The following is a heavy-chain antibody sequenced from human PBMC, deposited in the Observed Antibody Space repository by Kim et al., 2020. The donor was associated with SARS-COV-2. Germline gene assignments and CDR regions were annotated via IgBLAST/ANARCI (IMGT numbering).Heavy chain of an antibody. Sequence: GGSLRLSCAASGFTFSSYGMHWVRQAPGKGLEWVAVIWYDGSNKYYADSVKGRFTISRDNSKNTLYLQMNSLRAEDTAVYYCAREFLDGVAAAGWDYYYYGMDVWGQGTTVTVSS. D-gene: IGHD6-13*01. CDR1: GFTFSSYG. CDR2: IWYDGSNK. CDR3: AREFLDGVAAAGWDYYYYGMDV. V-gene: IGHV3-33*01. J-gene: IGHJ6*02.